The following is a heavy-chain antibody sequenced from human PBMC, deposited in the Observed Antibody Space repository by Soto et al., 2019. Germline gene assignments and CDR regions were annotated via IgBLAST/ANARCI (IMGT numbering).Heavy chain of an antibody. J-gene: IGHJ4*02. D-gene: IGHD3-3*01. V-gene: IGHV1-18*04. CDR1: GCTITSYG. CDR2: ISDYNGNT. CDR3: ARDGWSGYYSSAY. Sequence: ASVPVSCTASGCTITSYGISWVRQATGKGLEWMGWISDYNGNTNYAQKLQGRVTMTTDTSTSTAYMELRSLRSDDTAVYSCARDGWSGYYSSAYWGQGTRVTVSS.